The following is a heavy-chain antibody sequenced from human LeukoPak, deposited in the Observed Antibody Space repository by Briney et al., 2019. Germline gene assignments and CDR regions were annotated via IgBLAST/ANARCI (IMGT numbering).Heavy chain of an antibody. J-gene: IGHJ6*03. Sequence: PGGSLRLSCAASGFTFSSYWMSWVRQAPGKGLEWVANIKQDGSEKYYVDSVKGRFTISRDNAKNSLYLQMNSLRAEDTAVYYCARCTSSWYVLSQVGYYMGVWGKGTTVTVSS. CDR1: GFTFSSYW. CDR2: IKQDGSEK. V-gene: IGHV3-7*01. CDR3: ARCTSSWYVLSQVGYYMGV. D-gene: IGHD6-13*01.